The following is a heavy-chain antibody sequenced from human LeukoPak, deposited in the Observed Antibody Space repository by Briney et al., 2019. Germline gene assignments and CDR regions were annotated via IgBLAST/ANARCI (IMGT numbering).Heavy chain of an antibody. J-gene: IGHJ4*02. CDR1: GGSISSSSYY. CDR2: IYYSGST. V-gene: IGHV4-39*07. D-gene: IGHD2-2*01. CDR3: ARDRLWSSNNFDY. Sequence: PSETLSFTCTVSGGSISSSSYYWGWIRQPPGKGLEWIGSIYYSGSTYYNPSLKSRVTISVDASKNQFSLKLSSVTAADTAVYYCARDRLWSSNNFDYWGQGTLVTVSS.